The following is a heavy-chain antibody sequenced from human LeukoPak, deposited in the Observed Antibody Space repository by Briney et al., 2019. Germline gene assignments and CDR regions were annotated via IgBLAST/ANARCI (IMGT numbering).Heavy chain of an antibody. D-gene: IGHD3-10*01. J-gene: IGHJ4*02. CDR3: AKDRMVRGVIILGSSYFDY. CDR1: GFTFSSYG. CDR2: IRYDGSNK. V-gene: IGHV3-30*02. Sequence: GGSLRLSCAASGFTFSSYGMHWVRQAPGKGLEWVAFIRYDGSNKYYADSVKGRFTISRDNSKNTLYLQMNSLGAEDTAVYYCAKDRMVRGVIILGSSYFDYWGQGTLVTVSS.